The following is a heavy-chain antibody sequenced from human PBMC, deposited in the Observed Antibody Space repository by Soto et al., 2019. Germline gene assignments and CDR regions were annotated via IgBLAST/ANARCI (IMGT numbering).Heavy chain of an antibody. CDR1: GFTFSSYA. Sequence: GGSLRLSCATSGFTFSSYAMSWVRQPPGKGLEWVSVISGSGGSTYYADSVKGRFSISRDTSRNTLYLQLSSLRVEDTAVYYCARDTPLFSFGYQRGNYFDYWGQGTPVTVSS. CDR2: ISGSGGST. CDR3: ARDTPLFSFGYQRGNYFDY. V-gene: IGHV3-23*01. D-gene: IGHD5-18*01. J-gene: IGHJ4*02.